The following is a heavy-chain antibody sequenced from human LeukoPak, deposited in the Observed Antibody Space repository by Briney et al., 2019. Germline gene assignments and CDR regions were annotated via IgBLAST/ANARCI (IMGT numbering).Heavy chain of an antibody. CDR2: ISGSGGST. CDR3: ARMLYSGGWYEY. J-gene: IGHJ4*02. D-gene: IGHD6-19*01. Sequence: SGGSLRLSCAASGFTFSSYAMSWVRQAPGKGLEWVSAISGSGGSTYYADSVQGRFTISRDNSKSTLYLQMNSLRAEDTAVYYCARMLYSGGWYEYWGQGTLVTVSS. V-gene: IGHV3-23*01. CDR1: GFTFSSYA.